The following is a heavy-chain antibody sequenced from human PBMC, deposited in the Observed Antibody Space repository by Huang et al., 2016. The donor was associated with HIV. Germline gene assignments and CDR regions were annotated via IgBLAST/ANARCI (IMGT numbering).Heavy chain of an antibody. CDR2: INNGECT. V-gene: IGHV4-34*01. J-gene: IGHJ2*01. D-gene: IGHD3-9*01. CDR3: VRGPRYVSADWYARLRNYWFFDL. CDR1: GGSFTNCY. Sequence: QQQLQQWGAGLLKPSETLSLTCAVYGGSFTNCYWGWIRQPPGKGLEWIGEINNGECTQYRPSLKRRVTISLDTSKNQVSLKLTSVSAADTAVYYCVRGPRYVSADWYARLRNYWFFDLWGRGSLVSVSS.